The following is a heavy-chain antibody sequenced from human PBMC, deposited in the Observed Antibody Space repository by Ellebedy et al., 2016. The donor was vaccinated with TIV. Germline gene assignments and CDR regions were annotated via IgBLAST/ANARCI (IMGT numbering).Heavy chain of an antibody. D-gene: IGHD4-17*01. CDR3: ARLPMDDYGEAFDI. J-gene: IGHJ3*02. CDR2: IYYSGST. CDR1: GGSISSYY. Sequence: SETLSLTCTVSGGSISSYYWSWIRQPPGKGLEWIGYIYYSGSTNYNPSLKSRVTISVDTSKNQFSLKLSSVTAADTAVYYCARLPMDDYGEAFDIWGQGTMVTVSS. V-gene: IGHV4-59*08.